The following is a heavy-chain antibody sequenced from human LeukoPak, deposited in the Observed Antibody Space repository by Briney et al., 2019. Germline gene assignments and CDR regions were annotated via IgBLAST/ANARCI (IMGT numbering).Heavy chain of an antibody. D-gene: IGHD3-22*01. Sequence: GVSLRLSCEASGFAFSNYFMTWVRQAPGKGLEWVVNIKQDGSEQNHVDSVKGRFTISRDNAKNSLYLQMNSLRAEDTAVYYCAGSSSGHDGSGYRPFDYWGQGTLVTVSS. V-gene: IGHV3-7*04. CDR2: IKQDGSEQ. CDR1: GFAFSNYF. J-gene: IGHJ4*02. CDR3: AGSSSGHDGSGYRPFDY.